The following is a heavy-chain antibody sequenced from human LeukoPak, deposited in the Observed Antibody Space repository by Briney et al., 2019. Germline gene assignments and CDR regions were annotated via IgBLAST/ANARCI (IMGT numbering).Heavy chain of an antibody. CDR2: ISGSGGST. V-gene: IGHV3-23*01. J-gene: IGHJ6*02. D-gene: IGHD4-23*01. Sequence: GGSLRLSCAASGFTFSSYAMSWVRQAPGKGLEWVSAISGSGGSTYYADSVKGRFTISRDNSKNTLYLQMNSLRAEDTAVYYCAKAEPPVVTLASYYVMDVWGQGTTVTVS. CDR3: AKAEPPVVTLASYYVMDV. CDR1: GFTFSSYA.